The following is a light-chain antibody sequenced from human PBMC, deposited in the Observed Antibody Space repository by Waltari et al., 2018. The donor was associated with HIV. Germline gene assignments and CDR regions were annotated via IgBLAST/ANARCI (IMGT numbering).Light chain of an antibody. J-gene: IGLJ3*02. CDR1: SSDVGGYKY. V-gene: IGLV2-23*02. CDR2: DVS. Sequence: QSALTQPASVSGSPGQSITISCTGASSDVGGYKYVSWYQHHPGTAPKLMIYDVSEPPSGVSNRFSGSKSGNTASLTISGLQAEDEADYYCCSYAGSSTLLFGGGTKVTVL. CDR3: CSYAGSSTLL.